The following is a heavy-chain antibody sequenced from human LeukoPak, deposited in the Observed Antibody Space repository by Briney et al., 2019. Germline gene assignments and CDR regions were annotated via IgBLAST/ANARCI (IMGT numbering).Heavy chain of an antibody. J-gene: IGHJ4*02. V-gene: IGHV3-30*18. CDR2: ISYDGSTK. CDR3: PKGTSYCGGDCYPDY. Sequence: GGSLRLSCAASGFIFSSYGMHWVRQAPGKGLEWVAVISYDGSTKYYADSVKGRFTISRDNSKNTLYLQMNSLRVEDTAVYYCPKGTSYCGGDCYPDYWGQGTLVTVSS. D-gene: IGHD2-21*02. CDR1: GFIFSSYG.